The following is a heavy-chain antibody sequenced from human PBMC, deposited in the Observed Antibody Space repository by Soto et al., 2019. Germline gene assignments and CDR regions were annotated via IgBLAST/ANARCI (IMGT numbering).Heavy chain of an antibody. D-gene: IGHD2-15*01. CDR3: AKGFLGGNDAFDI. J-gene: IGHJ3*02. Sequence: GGSLRLSCAASGFTFSSYAMSWVRQAPGKGLEWVSAISGSGGSTYYADSVKGRFTISRDNSKNMLYLQMNSLRAEDTAVYYCAKGFLGGNDAFDIWGQGTMVTVSS. CDR2: ISGSGGST. V-gene: IGHV3-23*01. CDR1: GFTFSSYA.